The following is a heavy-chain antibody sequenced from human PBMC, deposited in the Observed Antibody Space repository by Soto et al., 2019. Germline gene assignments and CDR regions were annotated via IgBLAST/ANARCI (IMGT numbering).Heavy chain of an antibody. J-gene: IGHJ4*02. CDR1: GGSVSSGSYY. CDR3: ARVTGYLRYFGWLPSLDY. V-gene: IGHV4-61*01. CDR2: IYYSGST. D-gene: IGHD3-9*01. Sequence: SETLSLTCTVSGGSVSSGSYYWSWIRQPPGKGLEWIGYIYYSGSTNYNPSLKSRVTISVDTSKNQFSLKLSSVTAADTAVYYCARVTGYLRYFGWLPSLDYWGQGTLVTVSS.